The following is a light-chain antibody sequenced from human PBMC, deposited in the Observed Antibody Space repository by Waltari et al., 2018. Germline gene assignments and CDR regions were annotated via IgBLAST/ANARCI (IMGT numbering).Light chain of an antibody. V-gene: IGKV4-1*01. J-gene: IGKJ1*01. Sequence: DIVMTQSPDSLAVSLGERATINCKSSQSVLYRSDNKNYLGWYQQKPGLPPKLLIYWASTRESGVPDRFSGSGSGTDFTLTISSLQAEDVAVYYCQQYYSSPVTFGQGTKVEIK. CDR2: WAS. CDR1: QSVLYRSDNKNY. CDR3: QQYYSSPVT.